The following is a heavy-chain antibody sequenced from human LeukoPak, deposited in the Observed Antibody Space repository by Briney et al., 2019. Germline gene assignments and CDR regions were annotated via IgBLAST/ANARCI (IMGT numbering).Heavy chain of an antibody. CDR3: ARQYGWLLDPYVDY. CDR1: GGSISSYY. D-gene: IGHD5-12*01. J-gene: IGHJ4*02. CDR2: IYYSGST. Sequence: SETLSLTCTVSGGSISSYYWSWIRQPPGKGLEWIGYIYYSGSTNYNPSLKSRVTISVDTSKNQFSLKLSSVTAADTAVYYCARQYGWLLDPYVDYWGQGTLVTVSS. V-gene: IGHV4-59*08.